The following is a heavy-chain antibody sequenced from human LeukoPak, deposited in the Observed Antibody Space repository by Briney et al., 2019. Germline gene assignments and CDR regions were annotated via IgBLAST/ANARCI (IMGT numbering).Heavy chain of an antibody. D-gene: IGHD3-10*01. V-gene: IGHV1-18*01. Sequence: ASVKVSFKASGYTFTIYGISWVRQAPGQGLEWMGWISAYNGNTNYAQKLQGRVTMTTDTSASTAYMELRSLRSDDTAVYYCARDQAGPYYYGSGSPYGMDVWGQGTTVTVSS. CDR2: ISAYNGNT. J-gene: IGHJ6*02. CDR1: GYTFTIYG. CDR3: ARDQAGPYYYGSGSPYGMDV.